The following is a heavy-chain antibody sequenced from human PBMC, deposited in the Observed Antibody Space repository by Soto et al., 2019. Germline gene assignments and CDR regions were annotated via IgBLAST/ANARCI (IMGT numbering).Heavy chain of an antibody. J-gene: IGHJ6*02. Sequence: EVQLVESGGGLVKPGGSLRLSCATSGFTFSSYSMNWVRQAPGKGLEWVSSISTVSSYIHYADSVKGRFTISRDNARNSLYLQMNSLRAEDMAVYYCARDPTRSRGYSYTKFADVWGQGTTVTVSS. V-gene: IGHV3-21*01. CDR2: ISTVSSYI. CDR3: ARDPTRSRGYSYTKFADV. D-gene: IGHD5-18*01. CDR1: GFTFSSYS.